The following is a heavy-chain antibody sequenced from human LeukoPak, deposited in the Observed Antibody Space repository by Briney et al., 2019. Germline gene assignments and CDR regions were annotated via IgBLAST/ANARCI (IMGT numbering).Heavy chain of an antibody. D-gene: IGHD3-10*01. CDR1: GFTFSSYS. J-gene: IGHJ4*02. V-gene: IGHV3-21*04. CDR3: AKDLGRYGSGRGY. Sequence: GGSLRLSCAASGFTFSSYSMNWVRQAPGKGLEWVSSISSSSTYIYYADSVKGRFTISRDNAKNTLYLQMNRLRAEDTAVYYCAKDLGRYGSGRGYWGQGTLVTVSS. CDR2: ISSSSTYI.